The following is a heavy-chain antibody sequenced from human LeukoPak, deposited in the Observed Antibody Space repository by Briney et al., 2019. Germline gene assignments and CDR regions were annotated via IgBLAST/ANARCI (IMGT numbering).Heavy chain of an antibody. CDR3: ATNSGWQIQTYYFDY. CDR1: GFTFSSYW. V-gene: IGHV3-7*01. J-gene: IGHJ4*02. CDR2: IKQDGSEK. D-gene: IGHD6-19*01. Sequence: GGSLRLSCAASGFTFSSYWMSWVRQAPGKGLEWVANIKQDGSEKYYVDSVKGRFTISRDNAKNSLYLQMNSLRAEDTAVYYCATNSGWQIQTYYFDYWGQGTLVTVSS.